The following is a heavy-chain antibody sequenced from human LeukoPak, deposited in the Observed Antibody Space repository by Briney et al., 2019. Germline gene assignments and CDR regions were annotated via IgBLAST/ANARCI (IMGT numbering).Heavy chain of an antibody. V-gene: IGHV4-34*01. CDR3: ASRIAVYFDY. CDR2: IYHSGST. CDR1: GGSFSGYY. J-gene: IGHJ4*02. D-gene: IGHD2-15*01. Sequence: SETLSLTCAVYGGSFSGYYWSWIRQPPGKGLEWIGEIYHSGSTNYNPSLKSRVTISVDKSKNQFSLKLSSVTAADTAVYYCASRIAVYFDYWGQGTLVTVSS.